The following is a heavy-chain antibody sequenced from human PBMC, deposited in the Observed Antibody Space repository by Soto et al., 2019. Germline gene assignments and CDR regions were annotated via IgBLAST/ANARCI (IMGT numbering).Heavy chain of an antibody. CDR1: GGSISSAGYS. J-gene: IGHJ4*01. CDR3: ARPSGYDSFDY. CDR2: ITYSGDT. Sequence: RQCGISKVSGGSISSAGYSRSWVRQHPGKGLEWIGYITYSGDTDYNPSLRSRVTMSVDTSKNHFSLKLSSVTAADTAVYYCARPSGYDSFDYWGHGTLVTV. V-gene: IGHV4-31*03. D-gene: IGHD5-12*01.